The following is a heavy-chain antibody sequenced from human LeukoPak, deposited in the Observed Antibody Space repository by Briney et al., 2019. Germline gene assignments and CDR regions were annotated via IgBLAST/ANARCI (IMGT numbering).Heavy chain of an antibody. CDR2: ISAYNGNT. CDR1: GYTFTSYG. V-gene: IGHV1-18*01. J-gene: IGHJ5*02. Sequence: GASVKVSCKASGYTFTSYGISWVRQAPGQGLEWMGWISAYNGNTNYAQKLQGRVTMTTDTSTSTAYMELRSLRSDDTAVYYCARGIVVVPAAIPYNWFDPWGQGTLVTVSS. D-gene: IGHD2-2*01. CDR3: ARGIVVVPAAIPYNWFDP.